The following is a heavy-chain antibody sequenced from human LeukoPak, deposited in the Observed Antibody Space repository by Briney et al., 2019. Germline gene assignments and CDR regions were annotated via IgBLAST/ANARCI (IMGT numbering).Heavy chain of an antibody. D-gene: IGHD3-22*01. CDR2: INHSGST. Sequence: SETLSLTCAVYGGSFSGYYWSWIRQPPGKGLEWIGEINHSGSTNYNPSLKSRVTISVDTSKNQFSLKLSSVTAADTAVYYCARGVYYDTSDNWFDPWGQGTLVTVSS. CDR1: GGSFSGYY. CDR3: ARGVYYDTSDNWFDP. J-gene: IGHJ5*02. V-gene: IGHV4-34*01.